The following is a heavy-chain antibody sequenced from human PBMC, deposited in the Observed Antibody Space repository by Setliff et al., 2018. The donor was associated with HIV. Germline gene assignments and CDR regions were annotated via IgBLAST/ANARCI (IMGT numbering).Heavy chain of an antibody. CDR3: ASGKGVGGVIITGGLDV. CDR2: MNPNTGVA. J-gene: IGHJ6*04. D-gene: IGHD3-10*01. Sequence: ASVKVSCKASGHTFNNYDIHWVRRATGQGLEWMGWMNPNTGVAGYALKFHGRVTMTRDTSISTVYMELSSLTSEDTAVYWCASGKGVGGVIITGGLDVWGKGTTVTVSS. V-gene: IGHV1-8*01. CDR1: GHTFNNYD.